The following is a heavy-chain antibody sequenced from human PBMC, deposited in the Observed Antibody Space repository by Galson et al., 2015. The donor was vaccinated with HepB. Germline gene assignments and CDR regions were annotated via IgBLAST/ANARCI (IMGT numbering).Heavy chain of an antibody. CDR2: IKQDGSEK. J-gene: IGHJ4*02. V-gene: IGHV3-7*03. D-gene: IGHD3-3*01. CDR3: AGITISGVVPH. Sequence: SLRLSCAASGFTFSSYWMSWVRQAPGKGLEWVANIKQDGSEKYYVDSVKGRFTISRDNAKNSLYLQMNSLRAEDTAVYYCAGITISGVVPHWGQGTLVTVSS. CDR1: GFTFSSYW.